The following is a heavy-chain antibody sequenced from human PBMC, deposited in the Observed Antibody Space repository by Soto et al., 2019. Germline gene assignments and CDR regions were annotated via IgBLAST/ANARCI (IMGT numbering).Heavy chain of an antibody. J-gene: IGHJ6*03. CDR1: GGSFSGYY. D-gene: IGHD3-3*01. Sequence: SETLSLTCAVYGGSFSGYYWSWIRQPPGKGLEWIGEINHSGSTNYNPSLKSRVTISVDTSKNQFSLKLSSVTAADTAVYYCARGYYDFWSGYYTYYYYMDVWGKGTTVTVSS. CDR2: INHSGST. CDR3: ARGYYDFWSGYYTYYYYMDV. V-gene: IGHV4-34*01.